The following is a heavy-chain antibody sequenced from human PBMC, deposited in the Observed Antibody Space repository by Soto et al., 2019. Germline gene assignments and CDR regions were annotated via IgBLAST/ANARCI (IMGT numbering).Heavy chain of an antibody. CDR2: INPASGHT. D-gene: IGHD1-26*01. Sequence: QVQLVQSGAEVKKPGASVKVSCKASGYTLTTYALHWVRQAPAQRPEWMGWINPASGHTKDTKKFQDRVTITRDTSASTGYMELSSVRSEDTAVYYCGRSVVGATGEILYNAMDVWGQGTTVTVSS. CDR3: GRSVVGATGEILYNAMDV. J-gene: IGHJ6*02. CDR1: GYTLTTYA. V-gene: IGHV1-3*01.